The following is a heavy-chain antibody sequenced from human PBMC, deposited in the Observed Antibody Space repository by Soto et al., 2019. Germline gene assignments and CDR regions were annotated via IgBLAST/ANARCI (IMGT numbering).Heavy chain of an antibody. Sequence: EVQLVESGGGLVQPGGSLRLSCAASGFTFSTYSMHWVRQAPGKGLEYVSAISSNGGYTYYANSVKGRFTISRDNSKNTLYLPMDSLRAEDMAVYYCASQSHYSSGYSFDYWGQGTLVTVSS. J-gene: IGHJ4*02. V-gene: IGHV3-64*01. D-gene: IGHD3-22*01. CDR2: ISSNGGYT. CDR1: GFTFSTYS. CDR3: ASQSHYSSGYSFDY.